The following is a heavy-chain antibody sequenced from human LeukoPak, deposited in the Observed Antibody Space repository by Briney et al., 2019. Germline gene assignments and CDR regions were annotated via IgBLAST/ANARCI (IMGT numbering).Heavy chain of an antibody. Sequence: SETLSLTCSVSGDSISRSDSYWDWIRQPPGKGLQWIGTIYYSGRTYYSPSLKSRVTMSVDTSNNQFSLNLRSVTAADTAVYYCARGDIVVVPAATFDPWGQGTLVTVSS. D-gene: IGHD2-2*01. CDR1: GDSISRSDSY. J-gene: IGHJ5*02. CDR3: ARGDIVVVPAATFDP. CDR2: IYYSGRT. V-gene: IGHV4-39*01.